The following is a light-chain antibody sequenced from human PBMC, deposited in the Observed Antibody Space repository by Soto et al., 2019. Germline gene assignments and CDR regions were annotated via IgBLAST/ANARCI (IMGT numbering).Light chain of an antibody. CDR1: QSISSW. J-gene: IGKJ1*01. V-gene: IGKV1-5*03. CDR2: KAS. CDR3: QEYSGSSRT. Sequence: IQMTQAPSSLSSSVGDGVTITCRASQSISSWLAWYQQKPGKAPNLLIYKASRLHSGVSSRFSGSESGTEFTLTISSLQPDDFATYYCQEYSGSSRTFGQGTKVDI.